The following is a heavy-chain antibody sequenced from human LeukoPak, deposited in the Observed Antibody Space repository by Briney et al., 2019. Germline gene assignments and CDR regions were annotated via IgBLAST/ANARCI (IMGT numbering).Heavy chain of an antibody. CDR1: GYTLTELS. V-gene: IGHV1-24*01. Sequence: ASVKVSCKVSGYTLTELSMHWVRQAPGKGLEWMGGFDPEDGEIIYAQKLQGRVTMTTDTSTSTAYMELRGLRSDDTAVYYCARVISVTTLDYWGQGTLVTVSS. D-gene: IGHD4-17*01. J-gene: IGHJ4*02. CDR2: FDPEDGEI. CDR3: ARVISVTTLDY.